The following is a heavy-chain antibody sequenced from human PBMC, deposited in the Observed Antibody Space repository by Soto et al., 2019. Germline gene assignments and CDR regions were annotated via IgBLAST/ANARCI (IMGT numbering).Heavy chain of an antibody. D-gene: IGHD3-16*01. J-gene: IGHJ4*02. CDR3: LKDVPNASIDD. Sequence: VQVVASGGGLVQPGRSLRLSCAVSGFRFEQYVMHWVRQAPGKGLECVSTVSPTGDTVAYADSVEGRFTVSRDNAKNSLYLQMNRLTSDDTAFYYCLKDVPNASIDDWGQGTLVTGSS. V-gene: IGHV3-9*01. CDR1: GFRFEQYV. CDR2: VSPTGDTV.